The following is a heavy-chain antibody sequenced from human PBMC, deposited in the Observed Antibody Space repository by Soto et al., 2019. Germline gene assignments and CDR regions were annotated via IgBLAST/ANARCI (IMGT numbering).Heavy chain of an antibody. CDR1: EFTFSTYA. J-gene: IGHJ4*02. D-gene: IGHD2-2*01. CDR3: AKLRPTSGVPTHTYAPKVPFDN. V-gene: IGHV3-23*01. CDR2: ISGSGDRT. Sequence: TGGSLRLSCEASEFTFSTYAMSCVRQAPGRGLEWVSGISGSGDRTFYADSVKGRFTISRDNSKNMLYLEMGSLRAEDTAVYYCAKLRPTSGVPTHTYAPKVPFDNWGQGSMVTVSS.